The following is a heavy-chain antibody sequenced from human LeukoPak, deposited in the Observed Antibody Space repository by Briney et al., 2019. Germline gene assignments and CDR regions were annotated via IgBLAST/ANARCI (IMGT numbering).Heavy chain of an antibody. CDR3: ARGDIVMVVSATFDY. J-gene: IGHJ4*02. V-gene: IGHV3-30*04. CDR1: GFAFSSYA. CDR2: ISYDGSNK. Sequence: PGGSLRLSCAVSGFAFSSYAMHWVRQTPGKGLEWVAAISYDGSNKYYADSVKGRFTISRDNSKNTLYLQINGLRAEDTAVYYCARGDIVMVVSATFDYWGQGTLVTVSS. D-gene: IGHD2-15*01.